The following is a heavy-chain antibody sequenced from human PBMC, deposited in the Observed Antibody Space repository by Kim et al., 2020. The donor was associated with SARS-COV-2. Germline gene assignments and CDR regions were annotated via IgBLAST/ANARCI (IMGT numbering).Heavy chain of an antibody. Sequence: ASVKVSCKVSGYTLTELSMHWVRQAPGKGLEWMGGFDPEDGETIYAQKFQGRVTMTEDTATDTAYMELSSLRSEDTAVYYCATPLYYYDSSGYYGAAFDIWGQGTMVTVSS. J-gene: IGHJ3*02. CDR1: GYTLTELS. CDR2: FDPEDGET. V-gene: IGHV1-24*01. CDR3: ATPLYYYDSSGYYGAAFDI. D-gene: IGHD3-22*01.